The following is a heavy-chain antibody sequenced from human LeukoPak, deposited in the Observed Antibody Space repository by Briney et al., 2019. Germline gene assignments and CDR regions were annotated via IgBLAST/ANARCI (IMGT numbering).Heavy chain of an antibody. CDR2: IRSKAYGGAT. D-gene: IGHD3-10*01. Sequence: GGSLRLSCTASGFSFGDYVVSCFRQAPGKGLEWVGFIRSKAYGGATVYAASVKGRFIISRDDSKSIAYLEMNSLKTEDTAVYHCSRFLWFGEFHFDYWGQGTLVTVSS. V-gene: IGHV3-49*03. CDR3: SRFLWFGEFHFDY. CDR1: GFSFGDYV. J-gene: IGHJ4*02.